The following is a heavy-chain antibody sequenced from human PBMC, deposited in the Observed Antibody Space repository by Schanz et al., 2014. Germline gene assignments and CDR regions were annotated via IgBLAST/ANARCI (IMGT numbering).Heavy chain of an antibody. CDR3: ARVQIGDVYFDS. V-gene: IGHV4-31*03. CDR2: ISYRGDT. J-gene: IGHJ4*02. D-gene: IGHD2-8*01. Sequence: QVQLQESGPRLVKPSQTLSLTCTVSGDSISSVGNYWSWIRQHPERGLEWLGYISYRGDTYVNPPLKSRIAIFAGTTKNEFSLKMTSVTAADTAVYFCARVQIGDVYFDSWGQGILVTVSS. CDR1: GDSISSVGNY.